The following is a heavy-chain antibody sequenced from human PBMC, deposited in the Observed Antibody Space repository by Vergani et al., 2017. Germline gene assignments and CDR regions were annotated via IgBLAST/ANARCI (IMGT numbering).Heavy chain of an antibody. CDR3: ARGGAYGSGGSCYGGFDY. CDR1: GFTFSSYG. J-gene: IGHJ4*02. CDR2: ISYDGSNK. V-gene: IGHV3-30*03. Sequence: QVQLVESGGGVVQPGRSLRLSCAASGFTFSSYGMHWVRQAPGKGLEWVAVISYDGSNKYYADSVKGRFTISRDNSKNTLYLQMNSLRAEDTAVYYCARGGAYGSGGSCYGGFDYWGQGTLVTVSS. D-gene: IGHD2-15*01.